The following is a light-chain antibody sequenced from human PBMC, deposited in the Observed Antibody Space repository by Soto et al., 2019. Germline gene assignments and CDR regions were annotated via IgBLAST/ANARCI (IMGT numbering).Light chain of an antibody. CDR2: DAS. J-gene: IGKJ1*01. Sequence: IQVTQSPSTLSASVGDRVSITCRASESINNWLAWYQQKPGKAPKLLIYDASTLETGVPSRFSGSSSGTEFTLTISSLQPDDFATYYCQDYTSYSGTFGQGTKVDIK. CDR3: QDYTSYSGT. CDR1: ESINNW. V-gene: IGKV1-5*01.